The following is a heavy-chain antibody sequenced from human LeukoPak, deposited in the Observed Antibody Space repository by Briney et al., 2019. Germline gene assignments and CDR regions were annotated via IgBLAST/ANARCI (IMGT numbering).Heavy chain of an antibody. CDR3: ARDTRGESDY. D-gene: IGHD2-2*01. CDR1: GFTFKNYG. CDR2: INSNSDTV. J-gene: IGHJ4*01. V-gene: IGHV3-48*04. Sequence: GGSLRLSCAAYGFTFKNYGMNWVGQAPGKGLEWISYINSNSDTVHYSNSVEGRFTISRDNAKNSLYLQMNSLRAEDTAMYYCARDTRGESDYWGHGTLVTVSS.